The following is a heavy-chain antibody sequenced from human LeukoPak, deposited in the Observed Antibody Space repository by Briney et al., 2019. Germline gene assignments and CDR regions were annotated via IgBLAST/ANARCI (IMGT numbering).Heavy chain of an antibody. Sequence: ASVKVSCKASGYTFTGYYMHWVRQAPGQGLEWMGWINPNSGGTNYAQKFQGRVTMTRDTSISTAYMELSRLRSDDTAVYYCARDRGRWLQLGTFDYWGQGTLVTVSS. CDR1: GYTFTGYY. J-gene: IGHJ4*02. V-gene: IGHV1-2*02. D-gene: IGHD5-24*01. CDR3: ARDRGRWLQLGTFDY. CDR2: INPNSGGT.